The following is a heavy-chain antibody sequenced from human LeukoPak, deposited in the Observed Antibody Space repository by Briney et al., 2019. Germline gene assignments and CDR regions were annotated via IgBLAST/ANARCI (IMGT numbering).Heavy chain of an antibody. D-gene: IGHD3-9*01. J-gene: IGHJ4*02. CDR3: ARDLDRLLFDY. V-gene: IGHV3-74*01. Sequence: PGGSLRLSCAASGFTFSAYWMHWVRQAPGKGLVWVSRVKYDGSTTTYADSVKGRFTISRDNAKNILYLQMNSLRVEDTAAYYCARDLDRLLFDYWGQGTLVTVSS. CDR2: VKYDGSTT. CDR1: GFTFSAYW.